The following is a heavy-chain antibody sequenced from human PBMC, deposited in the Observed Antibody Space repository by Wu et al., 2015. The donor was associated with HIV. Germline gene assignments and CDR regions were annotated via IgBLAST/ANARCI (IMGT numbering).Heavy chain of an antibody. CDR2: MNPNSGNT. Sequence: QVQLVQSGAEVKKPGASVKVSCKASGYTFTSYDINWVRQATGQGLEWMGWMNPNSGNTGYAQKFQGRVTMTRNTSISTAYMELSSLRSEDTAVYYCARHSPAKWYYYYGMDVWGQGTTVTVSS. CDR1: GYTFTSYD. V-gene: IGHV1-8*01. J-gene: IGHJ6*02. D-gene: IGHD1-26*01. CDR3: ARHSPAKWYYYYGMDV.